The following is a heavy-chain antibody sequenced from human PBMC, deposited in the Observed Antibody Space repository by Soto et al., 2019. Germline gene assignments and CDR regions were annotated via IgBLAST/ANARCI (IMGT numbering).Heavy chain of an antibody. V-gene: IGHV4-59*01. CDR3: ARGSRYSYGYDVHYYYYMDV. Sequence: SETLSLTCTVSGGSISSYYWTWIRQPPGKGLEWIGYIYHSGNTNYNSSHKSRVTISVDTSKNQFSLKLSSVTAADTAVYYCARGSRYSYGYDVHYYYYMDVWGKGTTVTVSS. CDR1: GGSISSYY. CDR2: IYHSGNT. J-gene: IGHJ6*03. D-gene: IGHD5-18*01.